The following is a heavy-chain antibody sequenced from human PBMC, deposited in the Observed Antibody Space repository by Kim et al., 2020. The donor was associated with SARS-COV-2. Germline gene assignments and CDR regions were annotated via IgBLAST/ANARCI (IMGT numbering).Heavy chain of an antibody. D-gene: IGHD6-25*01. CDR1: GGTFSSYA. CDR2: IIPIFGTA. CDR3: ARARWYSSAYYYYYYGMDV. V-gene: IGHV1-69*13. Sequence: SVKVSCKASGGTFSSYAISWVRQAPGQGLEWMGGIIPIFGTANYAQKFQGRVTITADESTSTAYMELSSLRSEDTAVYYCARARWYSSAYYYYYYGMDVWGQGTTVTVSS. J-gene: IGHJ6*02.